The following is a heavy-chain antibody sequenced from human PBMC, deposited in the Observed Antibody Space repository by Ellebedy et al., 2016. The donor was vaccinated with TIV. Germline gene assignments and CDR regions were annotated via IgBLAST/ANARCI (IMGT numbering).Heavy chain of an antibody. V-gene: IGHV3-15*01. D-gene: IGHD3-10*01. CDR1: GLSLNNAW. CDR2: IKRKADGGTA. Sequence: GESLKISXAGSGLSLNNAWMSWVRQTPGKGLEWIGRIKRKADGGTADYAAPVKGRFTISRDESKDTLYLQMNSLRADDTAVYYCAKERIGGGRLDAFDIWGQGTTVTVSS. J-gene: IGHJ3*02. CDR3: AKERIGGGRLDAFDI.